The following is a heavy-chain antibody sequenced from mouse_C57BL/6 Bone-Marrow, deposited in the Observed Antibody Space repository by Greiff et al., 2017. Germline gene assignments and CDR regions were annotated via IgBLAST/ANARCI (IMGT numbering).Heavy chain of an antibody. CDR2: IDPENGDT. CDR3: TTVGDYPYAMDY. D-gene: IGHD2-13*01. J-gene: IGHJ4*01. CDR1: GFNIKDDY. V-gene: IGHV14-4*01. Sequence: VQLQQSGAELVRPGASVKLSCTASGFNIKDDYMHWVKQRPEQGLEWIGWIDPENGDTEYASKFQGKATITAATSYNTAYLQLSSLTSEDTAVYYCTTVGDYPYAMDYWGQGTSVTVSS.